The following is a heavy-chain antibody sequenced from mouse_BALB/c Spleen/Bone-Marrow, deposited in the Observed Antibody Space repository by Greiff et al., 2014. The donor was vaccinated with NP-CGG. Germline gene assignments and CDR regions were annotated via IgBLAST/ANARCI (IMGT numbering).Heavy chain of an antibody. Sequence: VQLQQPGAELVKSGASVKLSCTASGFNIKDTYMHWVKQRPEQGLEWIGRIDPANGNTKYDPKFQGKATITADTSSNTAYLQLSSLTSEDTAVYYCARYYYGSSYAMDYWGQGTSVTVSS. V-gene: IGHV14-3*02. CDR1: GFNIKDTY. CDR2: IDPANGNT. J-gene: IGHJ4*01. D-gene: IGHD1-1*01. CDR3: ARYYYGSSYAMDY.